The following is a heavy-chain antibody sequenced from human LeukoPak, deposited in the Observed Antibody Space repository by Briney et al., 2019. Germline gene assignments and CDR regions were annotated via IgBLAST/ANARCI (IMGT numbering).Heavy chain of an antibody. Sequence: SVKVSCKASVGTLSSYVISWVGQAPGPGLEWMGGISLIFGTANYTQKFQGGVTITAEESPSTACISLSRPRCAHTTGYYCARRTLVVKGHPFDIWLEATMLSVSS. V-gene: IGHV1-69*13. CDR1: VGTLSSYV. J-gene: IGHJ3*02. D-gene: IGHD3-22*01. CDR3: ARRTLVVKGHPFDI. CDR2: ISLIFGTA.